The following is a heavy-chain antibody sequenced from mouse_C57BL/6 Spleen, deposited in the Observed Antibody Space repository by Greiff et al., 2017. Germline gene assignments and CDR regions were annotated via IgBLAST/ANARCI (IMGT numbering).Heavy chain of an antibody. V-gene: IGHV5-9-1*02. Sequence: EVQLVESGEGLVKPGGSLKLSCAASGFTFSSYAMSWVRQTPEKRLEWVAYISSGGDYIYYADTVKGQFTISRDNARNTLYLQMSSLKSEDTAMYYCTRFLYSPYAMDYWGQGTSVTVSS. CDR1: GFTFSSYA. J-gene: IGHJ4*01. D-gene: IGHD2-12*01. CDR2: ISSGGDYI. CDR3: TRFLYSPYAMDY.